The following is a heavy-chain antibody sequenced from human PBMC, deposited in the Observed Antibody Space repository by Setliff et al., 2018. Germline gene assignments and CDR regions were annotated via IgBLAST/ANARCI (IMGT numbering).Heavy chain of an antibody. CDR2: IWNDGSSK. CDR1: GFTFRNYG. CDR3: AKDSSYSMIVVVIPFDY. D-gene: IGHD3-22*01. V-gene: IGHV3-33*06. Sequence: PGGSLRLSCVASGFTFRNYGMHWVRQAPGKGLEWVALIWNDGSSKFYGDSVKGRITISRDNSKNTLYLQMNSLRAEDTAVYYCAKDSSYSMIVVVIPFDYWGQGTLVTVSS. J-gene: IGHJ4*02.